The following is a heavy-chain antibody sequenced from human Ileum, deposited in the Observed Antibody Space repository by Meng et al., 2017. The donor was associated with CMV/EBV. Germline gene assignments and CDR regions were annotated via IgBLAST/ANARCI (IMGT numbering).Heavy chain of an antibody. CDR3: TREIMVRGIISGYFDY. Sequence: ASVKVSCKASGYTFTSYFIHWVRQAPGQGLEWMGIINPTDGTTHYAQKFQGRVTMSRDTSTSTVYMESSNLRSDDTAVYYCTREIMVRGIISGYFDYWGQGTLVTVSS. CDR2: INPTDGTT. J-gene: IGHJ4*02. CDR1: GYTFTSYF. D-gene: IGHD3-10*01. V-gene: IGHV1-46*01.